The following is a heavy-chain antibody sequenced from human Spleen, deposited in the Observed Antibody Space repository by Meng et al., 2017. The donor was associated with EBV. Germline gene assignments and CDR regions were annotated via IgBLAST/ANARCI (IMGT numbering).Heavy chain of an antibody. CDR3: ARVSTSGWRDCFDP. D-gene: IGHD6-19*01. Sequence: QVQLVQSGAEVKKPGASGKVSCKASGYTFTGYYLHWVRQAPGQGLEWMGRINPNNGGTNYAQNFQGRVTMTRDTSISTAYMELSSLRSDDTAVYYCARVSTSGWRDCFDPWGQGTLVTVSS. J-gene: IGHJ5*02. V-gene: IGHV1-2*06. CDR2: INPNNGGT. CDR1: GYTFTGYY.